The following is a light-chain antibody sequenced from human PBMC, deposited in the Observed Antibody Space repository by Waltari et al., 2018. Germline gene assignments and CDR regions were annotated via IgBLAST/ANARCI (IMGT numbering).Light chain of an antibody. CDR1: QSVLYNSNNKSY. CDR3: QQYYAAPWT. V-gene: IGKV4-1*01. CDR2: WAS. Sequence: DIVMTQSPDSLAVSLGERATINCKSSQSVLYNSNNKSYLSWFQQKPGQPPKLLFYWASTRESGVPDRFSGSGSGTDFTLTISSLQAEDVAVYYCQQYYAAPWTFGQGTMVEIK. J-gene: IGKJ1*01.